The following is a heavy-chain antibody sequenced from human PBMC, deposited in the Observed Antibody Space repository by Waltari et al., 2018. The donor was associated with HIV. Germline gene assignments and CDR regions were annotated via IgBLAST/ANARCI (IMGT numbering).Heavy chain of an antibody. CDR2: IWYDGSKK. J-gene: IGHJ3*01. CDR1: GFRVSDYG. CDR3: ARVPFASSWSADSFDV. D-gene: IGHD6-13*01. Sequence: VQLEESGGGVVQPGRSRRLSCAASGFRVSDYGMHWVRQATGKWMQWVSVIWYDGSKKEYSDSVKGRFTISKDNSKNTLFLQMNSLRVDDTAVYFCARVPFASSWSADSFDVWGPGTRITVSS. V-gene: IGHV3-33*01.